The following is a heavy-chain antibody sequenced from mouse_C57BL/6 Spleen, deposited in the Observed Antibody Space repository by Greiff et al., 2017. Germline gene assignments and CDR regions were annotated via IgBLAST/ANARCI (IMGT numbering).Heavy chain of an antibody. CDR2: IWSGGST. D-gene: IGHD1-1*01. V-gene: IGHV2-2*01. Sequence: VQLKESGPGLVQPSQSLSITCTVSGFSFTSYGVHWVRQSPGKGLEWLGVIWSGGSTDYNAAFISSLSISKDNPKSHVFFKMNRLQADDTAIYYCAAPGGLYGSSYFDYWGQVTTLTVSS. CDR1: GFSFTSYG. CDR3: AAPGGLYGSSYFDY. J-gene: IGHJ2*01.